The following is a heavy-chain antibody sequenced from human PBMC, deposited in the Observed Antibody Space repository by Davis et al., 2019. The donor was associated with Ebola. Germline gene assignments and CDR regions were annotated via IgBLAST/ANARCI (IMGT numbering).Heavy chain of an antibody. J-gene: IGHJ5*02. Sequence: GESLKISCAASGFTFSSYWMHWVRQAPGKGLVWVSRINSDGSSTSYADSVKGRFTISRDNAKNTLYLQMNSLRAEDTAVYYCARPIAVAGSWFDPWGQGTLVTASS. CDR2: INSDGSST. D-gene: IGHD6-19*01. CDR3: ARPIAVAGSWFDP. V-gene: IGHV3-74*01. CDR1: GFTFSSYW.